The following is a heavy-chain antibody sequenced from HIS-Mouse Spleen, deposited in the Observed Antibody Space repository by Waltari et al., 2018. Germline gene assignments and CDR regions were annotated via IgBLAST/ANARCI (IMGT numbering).Heavy chain of an antibody. Sequence: EVQLVESGGGLVKPGGYLRLTCAAAGFPFSSYWMHWVRQAPGKGLVWVSRIHSDAPLTSYSASVKGRFTISRDNAKNTLYLQMNSLRAEDTAVYYCARGKSGSYPDAFDIWGQGTMVTVSS. D-gene: IGHD1-26*01. J-gene: IGHJ3*02. CDR2: IHSDAPLT. V-gene: IGHV3-74*01. CDR3: ARGKSGSYPDAFDI. CDR1: GFPFSSYW.